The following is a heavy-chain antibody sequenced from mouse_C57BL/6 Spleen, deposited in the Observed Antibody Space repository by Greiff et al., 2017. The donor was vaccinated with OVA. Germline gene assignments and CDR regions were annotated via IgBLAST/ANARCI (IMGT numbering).Heavy chain of an antibody. CDR3: ARTGNSWFDY. Sequence: QVQLQQPGAELVMPGASVKLSCKASGYTFTSYWMHWVKQRPGQGLEWIGEIDPSDSYTNYNQKFKGKSTLTVDKSSSTAYMQLSSLTSEDSAVYYCARTGNSWFDYWGQGTTLTVSS. D-gene: IGHD2-1*01. J-gene: IGHJ2*01. V-gene: IGHV1-69*01. CDR1: GYTFTSYW. CDR2: IDPSDSYT.